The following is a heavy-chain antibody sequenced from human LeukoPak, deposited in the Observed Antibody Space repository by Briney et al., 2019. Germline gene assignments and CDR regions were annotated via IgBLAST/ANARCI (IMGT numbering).Heavy chain of an antibody. V-gene: IGHV4-59*08. CDR3: ARVTSRLGVCDY. D-gene: IGHD2-8*01. CDR2: IYYSGST. J-gene: IGHJ4*02. Sequence: PSETLSLTCTVSGGSISSYYWSWIRQPPGKGLEWIGYIYYSGSTNYNPSLKSRVTFSLDTSKNQFSLKLRPVTAADTAVYYCARVTSRLGVCDYWGQGSLVTVSS. CDR1: GGSISSYY.